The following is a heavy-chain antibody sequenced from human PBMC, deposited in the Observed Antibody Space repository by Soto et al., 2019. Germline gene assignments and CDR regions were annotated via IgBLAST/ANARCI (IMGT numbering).Heavy chain of an antibody. CDR3: ASADDGEDEWYLDY. V-gene: IGHV4-59*01. CDR2: IYYSGST. J-gene: IGHJ4*02. Sequence: QVQLQESGPGLVKPSETLSLTCTVSGGSISSYYWSWIRQPPGQGLEWIGYIYYSGSTNYNPSLKSRVTNTVDTSKNQFSLKLSAVTAADTAVYYGASADDGEDEWYLDYWGQGNLVTVSS. D-gene: IGHD4-17*01. CDR1: GGSISSYY.